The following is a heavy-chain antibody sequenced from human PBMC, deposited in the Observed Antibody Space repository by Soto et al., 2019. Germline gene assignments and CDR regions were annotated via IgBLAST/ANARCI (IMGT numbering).Heavy chain of an antibody. CDR1: GFTFSGSA. CDR3: TRPHLAAAGTMDY. CDR2: IRSKANSYAT. J-gene: IGHJ4*02. D-gene: IGHD6-13*01. V-gene: IGHV3-73*01. Sequence: GGSLRLSCAASGFTFSGSAMHWVRQASGKGLEWVGRIRSKANSYATAYAASVKGRFTISRDDSKNTAYLQMNSLKTEDTAVYYCTRPHLAAAGTMDYWGQGTLVTVSS.